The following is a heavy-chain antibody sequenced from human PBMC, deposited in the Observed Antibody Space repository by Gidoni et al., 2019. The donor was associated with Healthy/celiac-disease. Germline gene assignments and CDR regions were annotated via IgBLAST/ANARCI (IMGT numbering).Heavy chain of an antibody. J-gene: IGHJ4*02. CDR2: INHSGST. CDR3: ARGRSIDY. V-gene: IGHV4-34*01. Sequence: QVQLQQWGAGLLKPSETLSLTCAVYGGSFSGYYWSWIRQPPGKGLEWIGEINHSGSTNYNPSLKSRVTISVDTSNTQFSLKLSSVPAADTAVYYCARGRSIDYWGQGTLVTVSS. CDR1: GGSFSGYY.